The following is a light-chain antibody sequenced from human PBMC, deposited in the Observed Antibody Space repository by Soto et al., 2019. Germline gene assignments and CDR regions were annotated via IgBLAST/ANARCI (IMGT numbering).Light chain of an antibody. CDR1: SSDVGGYNY. J-gene: IGLJ2*01. Sequence: QSALTQPRSVSGSPGQSVTISCTGTSSDVGGYNYVSWYQQHPGKAPKLMIYDVSKRPSGVPDRFSGSKSGNTASLTISRLQADDEADYYCCSYAGSYTLVFGGGTKLTVL. CDR3: CSYAGSYTLV. CDR2: DVS. V-gene: IGLV2-11*01.